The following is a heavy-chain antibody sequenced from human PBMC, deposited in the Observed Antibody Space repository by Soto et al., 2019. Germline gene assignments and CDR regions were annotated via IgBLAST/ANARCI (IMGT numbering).Heavy chain of an antibody. CDR2: ISGSGHRT. D-gene: IGHD6-19*01. CDR1: AFTFSSYA. V-gene: IGHV3-23*01. CDR3: AKDRGEVAGGPYYFDY. J-gene: IGHJ4*02. Sequence: ELQLLESGGGLVQPGGSLKLSCAASAFTFSSYAMSWVRQAPGQGLEWVSAISGSGHRTYYADSLKGRFTISRDNSKNMLYLQMNSLRAEDTAVYYCAKDRGEVAGGPYYFDYWGQGNLVTVSS.